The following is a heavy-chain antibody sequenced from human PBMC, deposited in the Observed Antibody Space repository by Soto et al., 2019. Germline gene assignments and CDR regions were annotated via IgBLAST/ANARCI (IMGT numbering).Heavy chain of an antibody. CDR2: INPSGGST. CDR3: ARSTPYSSGWFRLSFDY. J-gene: IGHJ4*02. V-gene: IGHV1-46*01. CDR1: GYTFTSYY. D-gene: IGHD6-19*01. Sequence: ASVNVSCKASGYTFTSYYMHWVRQAPGQGLEWMGIINPSGGSTSYAQKFQGRVTMTRDTSTSTVYMELSSLRSEDTAVYYCARSTPYSSGWFRLSFDYWGQGTLVTVSS.